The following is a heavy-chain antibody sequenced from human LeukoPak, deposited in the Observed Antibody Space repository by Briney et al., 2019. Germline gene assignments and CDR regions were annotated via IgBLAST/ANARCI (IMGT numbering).Heavy chain of an antibody. Sequence: GASVKVSCKASGYTFTGYFMHWVRQAPGQGLEWMGWINPNSGGTNYAQNFQGRVTMTRDTSVSAAYMELSRLRSDDTAVCYCARDLAAAGTFSYWGQGTLVTVSS. D-gene: IGHD6-13*01. CDR1: GYTFTGYF. J-gene: IGHJ4*02. CDR3: ARDLAAAGTFSY. V-gene: IGHV1-2*02. CDR2: INPNSGGT.